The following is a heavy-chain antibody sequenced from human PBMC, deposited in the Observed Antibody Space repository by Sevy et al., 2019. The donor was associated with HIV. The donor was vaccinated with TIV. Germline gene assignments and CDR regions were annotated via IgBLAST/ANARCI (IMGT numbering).Heavy chain of an antibody. D-gene: IGHD4-17*01. CDR2: ISYDGSDK. Sequence: QLGGSLRLSCAASGFAFSNYFAMHWVRQAPGKGLEWVALISYDGSDKYYADSVKGRFTISRDNFKNTLYLQMNSLTTEDTAVYYCARPRANYVDHYFFYAMDVWGQGTTVTVSS. CDR1: GFAFSNYFA. V-gene: IGHV3-30-3*01. J-gene: IGHJ6*02. CDR3: ARPRANYVDHYFFYAMDV.